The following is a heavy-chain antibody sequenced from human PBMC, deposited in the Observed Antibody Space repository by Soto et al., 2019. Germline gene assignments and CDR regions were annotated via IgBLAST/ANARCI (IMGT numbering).Heavy chain of an antibody. CDR1: GGTFSSYT. CDR2: IIPILGIA. Sequence: QVQLVQSGAEVKKPGSSVKVSCKASGGTFSSYTISWVRQAPGQGLEWMGRIIPILGIANYAQKFQGRVTITADKSTSTAYMELSSLRSEDTAVYYCAGAKLPNNWFDPCGQGTLVTFSS. CDR3: AGAKLPNNWFDP. D-gene: IGHD1-7*01. V-gene: IGHV1-69*02. J-gene: IGHJ5*02.